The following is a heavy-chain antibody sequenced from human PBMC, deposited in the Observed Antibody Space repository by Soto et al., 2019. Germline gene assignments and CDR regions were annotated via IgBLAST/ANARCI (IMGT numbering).Heavy chain of an antibody. D-gene: IGHD2-15*01. Sequence: GGSLRLSCAASGFTFSSYWMSWVRQAPGKGLELVANIKQDGSEKYYVDSVKGRFTISRDNAKNSLYLQMNSLRAEDTAVYYCASSTELYCSGGSCYSKGAFDIWGQGTMVTVSS. CDR2: IKQDGSEK. J-gene: IGHJ3*02. CDR1: GFTFSSYW. V-gene: IGHV3-7*01. CDR3: ASSTELYCSGGSCYSKGAFDI.